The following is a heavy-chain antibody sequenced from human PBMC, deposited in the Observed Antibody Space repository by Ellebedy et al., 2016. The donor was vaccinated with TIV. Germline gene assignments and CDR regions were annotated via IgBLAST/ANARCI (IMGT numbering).Heavy chain of an antibody. D-gene: IGHD5-12*01. CDR3: ARGYTGYDFAY. CDR2: SRSDDSNT. CDR1: AFTSSDNC. J-gene: IGHJ4*02. V-gene: IGHV3-74*01. Sequence: GESLKISCAASAFTSSDNCMCWVRQGPWKGLVCVSPSRSDDSNTRSGASVKGRFTISRDNSKNTLSLQMNSLRAEDTAVYYCARGYTGYDFAYWGQGTLVTVSS.